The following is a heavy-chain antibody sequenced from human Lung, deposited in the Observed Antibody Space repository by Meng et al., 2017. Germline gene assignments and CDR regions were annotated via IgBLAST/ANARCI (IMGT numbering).Heavy chain of an antibody. J-gene: IGHJ4*02. Sequence: GHVVGSGGRFVQPGGSLRLSCEASGFTFSRYARGWVRQAPGKGLEWVSAIRGSGSSPYYADSVKGRFTISRDNSKNTLYLQMNSLRAEDTAVYYCAKKGWLYWGSGDDYWGQGTLVTVSS. CDR1: GFTFSRYA. D-gene: IGHD7-27*01. CDR2: IRGSGSSP. V-gene: IGHV3-23*04. CDR3: AKKGWLYWGSGDDY.